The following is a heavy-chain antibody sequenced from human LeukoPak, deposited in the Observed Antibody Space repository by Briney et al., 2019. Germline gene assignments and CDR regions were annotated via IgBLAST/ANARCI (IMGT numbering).Heavy chain of an antibody. Sequence: GGSLRLSCKASGFIFDNYALHWVRHAPGKGLEWVSGMSWNSVVVGYADSVRGRFTISRDSAKNSLYLLMNSLRTEDTAFYYCAKYISGTGWATSFDSWGQGTLVTVSS. J-gene: IGHJ4*02. V-gene: IGHV3-9*01. CDR1: GFIFDNYA. D-gene: IGHD6-19*01. CDR3: AKYISGTGWATSFDS. CDR2: MSWNSVVV.